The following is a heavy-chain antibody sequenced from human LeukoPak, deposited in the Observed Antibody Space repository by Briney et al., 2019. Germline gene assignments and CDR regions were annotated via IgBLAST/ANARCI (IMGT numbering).Heavy chain of an antibody. J-gene: IGHJ4*02. V-gene: IGHV3-21*01. D-gene: IGHD3-22*01. CDR1: GFTFSSYS. Sequence: PGGSLRLSCAASGFTFSSYSMNWVRQAPGKGLEWVSSISSSSSYIYYADSVKGRFTISRDNAKNSLYLQMNSLRAEDTAVYYCARDLNYYDSSGYYAEGYFDYRGQGTLVTVSS. CDR2: ISSSSSYI. CDR3: ARDLNYYDSSGYYAEGYFDY.